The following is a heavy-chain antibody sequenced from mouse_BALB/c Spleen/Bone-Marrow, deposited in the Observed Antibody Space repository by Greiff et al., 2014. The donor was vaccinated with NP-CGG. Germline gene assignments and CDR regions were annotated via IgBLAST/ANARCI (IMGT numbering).Heavy chain of an antibody. J-gene: IGHJ2*01. Sequence: VQLQQSGAELARPGASVKLSCKASGYTFTSYWMQWVKQRPGQGLEWIGAIYPGDGDTRYTQKFKGKATLTADKSSSTAYMQLSSVASEDSAVYYCARGDPFDYWGQGTTLTVSS. CDR1: GYTFTSYW. CDR2: IYPGDGDT. CDR3: ARGDPFDY. V-gene: IGHV1-87*01.